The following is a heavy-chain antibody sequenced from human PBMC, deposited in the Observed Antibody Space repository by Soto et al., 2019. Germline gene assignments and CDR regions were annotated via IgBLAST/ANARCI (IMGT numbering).Heavy chain of an antibody. D-gene: IGHD3-22*01. CDR3: ARDWGLAYYYDSSGSNWFDP. J-gene: IGHJ5*02. CDR1: GFTFSSYA. CDR2: ISYDGSNK. V-gene: IGHV3-30-3*01. Sequence: GGSLRLSCAASGFTFSSYAMHWVRQAPGKGLEWVAVISYDGSNKYYADSVKGRFTISRDNSKNTLYLQMNSLRAEDTAVYYCARDWGLAYYYDSSGSNWFDPWGQGTLVTVSS.